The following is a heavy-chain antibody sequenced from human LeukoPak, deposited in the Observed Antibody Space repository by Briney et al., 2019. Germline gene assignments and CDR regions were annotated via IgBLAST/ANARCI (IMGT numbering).Heavy chain of an antibody. Sequence: GGSLRLSCAASGFTFSSYAMHRVRQAPGKGLEWVAVISYDGSNKYYADSVKGRFTISRDNSKNTLYLQMNSLRAEDTAVYYCAREYQLLYNYWGQGTLVTVSS. CDR1: GFTFSSYA. J-gene: IGHJ4*02. V-gene: IGHV3-30-3*01. D-gene: IGHD2-2*02. CDR2: ISYDGSNK. CDR3: AREYQLLYNY.